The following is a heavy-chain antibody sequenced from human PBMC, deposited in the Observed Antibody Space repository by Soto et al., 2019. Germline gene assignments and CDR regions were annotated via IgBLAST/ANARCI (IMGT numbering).Heavy chain of an antibody. CDR1: GFTFGSYG. CDR3: AQVPRYTVTPPDDY. D-gene: IGHD4-17*01. V-gene: IGHV3-30*18. Sequence: GGSLSLSCVASGFTFGSYGMHWVRQAPGKGLEWVAVISYDGTNKYYTDSVKGRFTISRDNSKNTLFLQMNSLRAEDTAVYYCAQVPRYTVTPPDDYWGQGTLVNVPS. CDR2: ISYDGTNK. J-gene: IGHJ4*02.